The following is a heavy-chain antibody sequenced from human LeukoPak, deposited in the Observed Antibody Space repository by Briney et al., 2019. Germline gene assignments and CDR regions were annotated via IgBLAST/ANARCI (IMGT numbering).Heavy chain of an antibody. Sequence: PGGSLRLSCAASGFTFSSYGMHWVRQASGKGLEWVAVIWYDGSNKYYADSVKGRFTISRDNSKNTLYLQMNSLRAEDTAVYYCARSYYDSSGYYGDDYWGQGTLVTVSS. CDR1: GFTFSSYG. CDR2: IWYDGSNK. V-gene: IGHV3-33*01. D-gene: IGHD3-22*01. J-gene: IGHJ4*02. CDR3: ARSYYDSSGYYGDDY.